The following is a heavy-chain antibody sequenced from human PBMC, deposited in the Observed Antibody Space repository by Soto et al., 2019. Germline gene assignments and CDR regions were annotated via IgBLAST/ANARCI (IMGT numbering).Heavy chain of an antibody. CDR2: IYPAYSDT. CDR3: ARHDVCSTPICHNWFDP. J-gene: IGHJ5*02. CDR1: GYSFTNYW. Sequence: GESLKISCNASGYSFTNYWIGWVRQMPGKGLEWMGSIYPAYSDTRYSPSFQGQVTTSADKSISTACLQWSSLKASDTAMYYCARHDVCSTPICHNWFDPWGQGTLVTVSS. D-gene: IGHD2-2*01. V-gene: IGHV5-51*01.